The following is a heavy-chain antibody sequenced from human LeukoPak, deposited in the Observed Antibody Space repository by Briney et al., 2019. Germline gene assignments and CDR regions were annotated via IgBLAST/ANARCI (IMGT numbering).Heavy chain of an antibody. D-gene: IGHD3-10*01. V-gene: IGHV1-2*06. J-gene: IGHJ4*02. CDR3: ARVRTMVRGVMGNLDY. CDR1: GYTFTGYH. Sequence: ASVKVSCKASGYTFTGYHMHWVRQAPGQGLEWMGRINPNSGGTNYAQKFQGRVTMTRDTSISTAYMELSRLRSDDTAVYYCARVRTMVRGVMGNLDYWGQGTLVTVSS. CDR2: INPNSGGT.